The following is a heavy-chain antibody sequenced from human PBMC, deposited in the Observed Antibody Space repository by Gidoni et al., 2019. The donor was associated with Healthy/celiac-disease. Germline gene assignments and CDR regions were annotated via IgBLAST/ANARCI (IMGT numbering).Heavy chain of an antibody. D-gene: IGHD3-16*01. V-gene: IGHV3-48*01. CDR3: ARVTWGEGMDV. Sequence: EVQLVESGGGLVQPVGSLRLSCAASGFTLSSYSMNRVRQAPGKGLEWVSYISSSSSTIYYADSVKGRFTISRDNAKNSLYLQMNSLRAEDTAVYYCARVTWGEGMDVWGQGTTVTVSS. J-gene: IGHJ6*02. CDR2: ISSSSSTI. CDR1: GFTLSSYS.